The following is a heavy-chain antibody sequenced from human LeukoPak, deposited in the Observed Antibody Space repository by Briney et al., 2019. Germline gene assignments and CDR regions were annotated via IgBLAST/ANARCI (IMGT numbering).Heavy chain of an antibody. J-gene: IGHJ3*01. CDR3: ARGSETYIAFDV. D-gene: IGHD2-2*02. V-gene: IGHV5-51*01. CDR2: INPGDSDT. Sequence: GESLKIPCKGSGYSFSNYWIGWVRQMPGKGLEWMAIINPGDSDTRYSPSFQGQVTISADKSISTAYLQWSSLKASDTAMYYCARGSETYIAFDVWDQGTMVTVSS. CDR1: GYSFSNYW.